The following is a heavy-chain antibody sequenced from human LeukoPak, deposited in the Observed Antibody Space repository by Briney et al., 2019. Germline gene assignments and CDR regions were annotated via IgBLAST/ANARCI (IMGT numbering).Heavy chain of an antibody. D-gene: IGHD3-10*01. J-gene: IGHJ6*03. CDR1: GFTFSYYG. Sequence: QSGGSLRLSCAASGFTFSYYGMHWVRQAPGKGLEWMAFIRYDGNDKFYADSVKGRFTISRDTSKNTLYLQMNSLRAEDTAVYYCAKGDNGDYGSSRYYYYMDVWGKGTTVTVSS. V-gene: IGHV3-30*02. CDR3: AKGDNGDYGSSRYYYYMDV. CDR2: IRYDGNDK.